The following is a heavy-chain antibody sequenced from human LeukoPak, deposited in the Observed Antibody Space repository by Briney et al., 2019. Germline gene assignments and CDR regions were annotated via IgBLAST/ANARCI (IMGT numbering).Heavy chain of an antibody. J-gene: IGHJ4*02. V-gene: IGHV5-51*01. CDR2: IYPGDADT. D-gene: IGHD3-16*01. Sequence: GESLKISCKGSGYSFTSYCIAWARQMPGKGLEWRGIIYPGDADTTSSPSFQGQVNMSADKSISTAYLQWRSLKASDTAMYYCARKWGGEGDYWGQGTLVTVSS. CDR1: GYSFTSYC. CDR3: ARKWGGEGDY.